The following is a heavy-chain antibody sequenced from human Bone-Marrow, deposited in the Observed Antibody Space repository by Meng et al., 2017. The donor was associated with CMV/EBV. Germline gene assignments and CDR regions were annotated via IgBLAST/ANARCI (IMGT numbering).Heavy chain of an antibody. J-gene: IGHJ6*02. CDR1: GYTFSGHY. CDR2: INPNSGGT. D-gene: IGHD4-23*01. CDR3: ARYTGNSASYYYYGMDV. V-gene: IGHV1-2*02. Sequence: ASVKVSCKASGYTFSGHYVHWVRQAPGQGLEWMGWINPNSGGTNYAQKFQGRVTMTRDTSISTAYMELSRLRSDDTAVYYCARYTGNSASYYYYGMDVWGQGTTVTVSS.